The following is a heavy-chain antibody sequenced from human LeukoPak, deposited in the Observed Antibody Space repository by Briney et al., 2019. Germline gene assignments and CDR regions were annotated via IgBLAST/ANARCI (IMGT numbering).Heavy chain of an antibody. CDR2: IYYSGST. Sequence: SETLSLTCTVSGGSISSGDYYWSWIRQHPGQGLEWIGYIYYSGSTYYNPSLKSRVTISVDTSKNHFSLKLSSVTDADTAVYYCARERVVVGYYDFWSGLRGWFDPWGQGTLVTVSS. V-gene: IGHV4-31*03. CDR3: ARERVVVGYYDFWSGLRGWFDP. D-gene: IGHD3-3*01. CDR1: GGSISSGDYY. J-gene: IGHJ5*02.